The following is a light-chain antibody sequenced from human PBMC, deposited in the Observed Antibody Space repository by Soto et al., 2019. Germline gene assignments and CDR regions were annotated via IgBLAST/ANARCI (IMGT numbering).Light chain of an antibody. J-gene: IGKJ5*01. CDR1: QGVSSW. Sequence: DIQMTQSPSSVSASVGDRVTITCRASQGVSSWLAWYQQKPGKAPKLLIYAASRLQGGVPSRFGGSASGTDFTLTISSLPPEDSATYSCQQANKFPLTFGQGTRLEIK. CDR3: QQANKFPLT. V-gene: IGKV1-12*01. CDR2: AAS.